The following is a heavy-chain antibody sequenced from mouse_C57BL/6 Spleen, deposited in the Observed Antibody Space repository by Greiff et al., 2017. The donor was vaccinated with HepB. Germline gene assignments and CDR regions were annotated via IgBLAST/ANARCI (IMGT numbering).Heavy chain of an antibody. Sequence: VQLQQSGPELVKPGASVKISCKASGYAFSSSWMNWVTQRPGKGLEWIGRIYPGDGDTNYNGKFKGKATLTADKSSSTAYMQLSSLTSEDSAVYCYKIDYDYDWFAYWGQGTLVTVAA. CDR2: IYPGDGDT. D-gene: IGHD2-4*01. V-gene: IGHV1-82*01. J-gene: IGHJ3*01. CDR3: KIDYDYDWFAY. CDR1: GYAFSSSW.